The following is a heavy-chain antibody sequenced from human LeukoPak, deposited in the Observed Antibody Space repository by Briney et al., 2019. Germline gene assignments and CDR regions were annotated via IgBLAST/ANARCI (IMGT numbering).Heavy chain of an antibody. J-gene: IGHJ5*02. D-gene: IGHD3-10*01. Sequence: SETLSLTCAVYGGSFSGYYWSWIRQPPGKGLEWIGGINDSGSTNYNPSLKSRVTISVDTSKNQFSLKLSSVTAADTAVYYCARGPYGSGTLRSRNWFDPWGQGTLVTVSS. CDR2: INDSGST. CDR3: ARGPYGSGTLRSRNWFDP. CDR1: GGSFSGYY. V-gene: IGHV4-34*01.